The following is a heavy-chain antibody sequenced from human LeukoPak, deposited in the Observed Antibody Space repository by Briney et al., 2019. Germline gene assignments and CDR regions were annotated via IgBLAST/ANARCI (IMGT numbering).Heavy chain of an antibody. CDR1: GGSISSSSYY. CDR3: ARGGLSGWPQPWFDP. V-gene: IGHV4-39*07. CDR2: IYYSGST. J-gene: IGHJ5*02. D-gene: IGHD6-19*01. Sequence: SETLSLTCTVSGGSISSSSYYWGWIRQPPGKGLEWIGSIYYSGSTYYNPSLKSRVTISVDTSKNQFSLKLSSVTAADTAVYHCARGGLSGWPQPWFDPWGQGTLVTVSS.